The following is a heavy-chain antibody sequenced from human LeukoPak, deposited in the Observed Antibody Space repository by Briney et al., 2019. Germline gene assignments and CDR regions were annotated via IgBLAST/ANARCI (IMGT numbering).Heavy chain of an antibody. Sequence: SETLSLTCIVSGGSISSTNYFWGWIRQPPGKGLEWIGTMGYSGRTYNNLSLKSPVTITIDTSKNQFSLKLHSVTAADTAVYYCARLYRSGWSFDFWGQGTLVSVSS. V-gene: IGHV4-39*01. CDR3: ARLYRSGWSFDF. D-gene: IGHD6-19*01. CDR1: GGSISSTNYF. CDR2: MGYSGRT. J-gene: IGHJ4*02.